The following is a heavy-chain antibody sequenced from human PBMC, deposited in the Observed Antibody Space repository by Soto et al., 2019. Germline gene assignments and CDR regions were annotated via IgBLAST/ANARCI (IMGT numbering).Heavy chain of an antibody. CDR2: ISPYSGNT. V-gene: IGHV1-18*01. Sequence: QVQLVQSGDEVRKPGSSVKVSCKASGYIFVNYGIAWVRQAPGQGLEWRGWISPYSGNTHYASKVQGRLTMTPDTATSIAYMDLGTLTSADPAVYYCAMVDNYVTPTPQDVWGQGTTVTVSS. CDR1: GYIFVNYG. J-gene: IGHJ6*02. D-gene: IGHD3-16*01. CDR3: AMVDNYVTPTPQDV.